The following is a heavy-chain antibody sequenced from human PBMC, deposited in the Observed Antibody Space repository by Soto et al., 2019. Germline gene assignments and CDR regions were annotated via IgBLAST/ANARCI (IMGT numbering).Heavy chain of an antibody. CDR3: ARAAYYYDSSGYYPGDY. J-gene: IGHJ4*02. D-gene: IGHD3-22*01. CDR1: GYTFSNFA. Sequence: ASVKVSCKASGYTFSNFAMHWVRQAPGQRLEWMGWINAGNWNTKYSQKFQGRVTITRDTSASTAYMEVSSLRSEDTAVYYCARAAYYYDSSGYYPGDYWGQGSLVTVSS. CDR2: INAGNWNT. V-gene: IGHV1-3*01.